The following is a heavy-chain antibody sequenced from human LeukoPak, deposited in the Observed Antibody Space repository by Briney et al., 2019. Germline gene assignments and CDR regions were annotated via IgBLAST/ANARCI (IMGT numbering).Heavy chain of an antibody. D-gene: IGHD3-10*02. Sequence: PGRSLRLSCAASGFTFSSYGMHWVRQAPGKGLEWVVVIPYDGRNKYYADSVKGRFTISRDNSKNTLYLQMNSLRAEDTAVYYCAKDRNYVGTLDCWGQGTLVTVSS. V-gene: IGHV3-30*18. CDR1: GFTFSSYG. CDR3: AKDRNYVGTLDC. CDR2: IPYDGRNK. J-gene: IGHJ4*02.